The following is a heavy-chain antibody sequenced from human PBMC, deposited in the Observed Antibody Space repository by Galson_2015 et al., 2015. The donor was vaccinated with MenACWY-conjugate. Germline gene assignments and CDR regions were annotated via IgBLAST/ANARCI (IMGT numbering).Heavy chain of an antibody. J-gene: IGHJ6*03. V-gene: IGHV1-69*13. CDR3: ARGYQYFSSSSCSQKNVDTAMVVNYYYYMDV. Sequence: SVKVSCKASGGTFSSYAISWVRQAPGQGLEWMGGIIPIFGTANYAQKFQGRVTITADESTSTAYMELSSLRSEDTAVYYCARGYQYFSSSSCSQKNVDTAMVVNYYYYMDVWGKGTTVTVSS. D-gene: IGHD5-18*01. CDR2: IIPIFGTA. CDR1: GGTFSSYA.